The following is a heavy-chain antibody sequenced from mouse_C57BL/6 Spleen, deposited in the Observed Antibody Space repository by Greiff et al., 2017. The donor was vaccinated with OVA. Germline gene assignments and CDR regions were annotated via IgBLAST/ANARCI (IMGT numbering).Heavy chain of an antibody. CDR3: ARSDY. CDR2: IDPSDSYT. CDR1: GYTFTSYW. J-gene: IGHJ2*01. Sequence: VQLQQPGAELVKPGASVKLSCKASGYTFTSYWMQWVKQRPGQGLEWIGEIDPSDSYTNYNQKFKGKATLTVDTSSSTAYMQLSSLTSEDSAVYYCARSDYWCQGTTLTVSS. V-gene: IGHV1-50*01.